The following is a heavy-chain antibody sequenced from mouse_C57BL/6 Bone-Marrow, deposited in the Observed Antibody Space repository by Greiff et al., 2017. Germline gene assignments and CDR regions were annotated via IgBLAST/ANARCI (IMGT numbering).Heavy chain of an antibody. Sequence: QVQLQQSGPELVKPGASVKISCKASGYAFSSSWMNWVKQRPGKGLEWIGRIYPGDGDTNYNGKFKGKATLTADKSSSTAYMQLSSLTSEDSAVYVCARDYYGPPRFADWGQGTLVTVSA. D-gene: IGHD1-1*01. CDR1: GYAFSSSW. J-gene: IGHJ3*01. CDR3: ARDYYGPPRFAD. CDR2: IYPGDGDT. V-gene: IGHV1-82*01.